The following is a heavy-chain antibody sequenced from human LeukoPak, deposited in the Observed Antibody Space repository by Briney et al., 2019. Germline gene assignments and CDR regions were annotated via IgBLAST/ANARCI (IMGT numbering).Heavy chain of an antibody. CDR1: GGSISGYY. J-gene: IGHJ4*02. V-gene: IGHV4-59*08. CDR2: IYYSGST. Sequence: SETLSLTCTVSGGSISGYYWSWIRQPPGKGLEWIGYIYYSGSTNYNPSLKSRVTISIDTSKNQFSLKLSSVTAADTAMYYCARLVSGVGYFDYWGQGTLVTVSS. CDR3: ARLVSGVGYFDY. D-gene: IGHD6-19*01.